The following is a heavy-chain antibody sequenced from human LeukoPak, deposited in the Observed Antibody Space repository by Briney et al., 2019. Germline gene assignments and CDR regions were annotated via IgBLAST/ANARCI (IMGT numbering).Heavy chain of an antibody. D-gene: IGHD5-12*01. V-gene: IGHV3-30*18. Sequence: PGMSLRLSCAASGFTFFTHSMHWVRQAPGKGLEWLAVSSFDENNKYYADSVRGRFTISRDNSKNTVYLQMDSLRPEDTAIYYCAKDSYGGYNDFGIDSWGQGTLVSVSS. J-gene: IGHJ4*02. CDR2: SSFDENNK. CDR1: GFTFFTHS. CDR3: AKDSYGGYNDFGIDS.